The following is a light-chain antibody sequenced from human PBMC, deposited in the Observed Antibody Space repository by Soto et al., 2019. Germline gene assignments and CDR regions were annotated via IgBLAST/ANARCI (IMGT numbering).Light chain of an antibody. CDR3: QRYGSSPPHT. CDR1: QSVRNNY. V-gene: IGKV3-20*01. Sequence: EIVLTQSPGTLSLSPGEGASLSCRASQSVRNNYLAWYQQKPGQAPRVLIYDASSRATGIPDRFSGSGSGTEFTITISRLESEDFGVYYCQRYGSSPPHTFGQGTRLEIK. J-gene: IGKJ2*01. CDR2: DAS.